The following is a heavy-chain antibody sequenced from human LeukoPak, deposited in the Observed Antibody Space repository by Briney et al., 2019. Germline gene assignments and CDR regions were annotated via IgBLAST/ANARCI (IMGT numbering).Heavy chain of an antibody. CDR1: GFTFSSYE. D-gene: IGHD3-10*01. CDR3: ARGGVYYASGSSY. V-gene: IGHV3-48*03. Sequence: GGSLRLSCAASGFTFSSYEMNWVRQAPGKGLEWVSYISSSGSTIYYADSVKGRFTICRDNAKKSLYVQMDSVRAEDTAVYCCARGGVYYASGSSYWGQGTLVTVSS. CDR2: ISSSGSTI. J-gene: IGHJ4*02.